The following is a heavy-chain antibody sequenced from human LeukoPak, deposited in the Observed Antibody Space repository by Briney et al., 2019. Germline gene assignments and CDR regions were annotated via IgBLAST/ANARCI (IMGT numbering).Heavy chain of an antibody. J-gene: IGHJ6*02. Sequence: PSETLSLTCTVSGGSISSYYWSWIRQPPGKGLEWIGYIYYSGSTNYNPSLKSRVTTSVDTSKNQFSLKLSSVTAADKAVYYCARSFMVRGVHYGMDVWGQGTTVTVSS. CDR1: GGSISSYY. V-gene: IGHV4-59*01. CDR2: IYYSGST. CDR3: ARSFMVRGVHYGMDV. D-gene: IGHD3-10*01.